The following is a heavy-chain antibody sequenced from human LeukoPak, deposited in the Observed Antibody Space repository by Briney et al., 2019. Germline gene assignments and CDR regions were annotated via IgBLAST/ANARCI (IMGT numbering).Heavy chain of an antibody. CDR1: GYTFTSYY. CDR3: ARGCRVVPGVHNVGMTSYYNGMDV. D-gene: IGHD2-2*01. CDR2: INPSGGDT. J-gene: IGHJ6*02. Sequence: ASVKVSCKPSGYTFTSYYMHWVRQALGQGLEWIGIINPSGGDTSYAQKFQGRVTTTRDPSTSTVYMEVVSLRPEDTAVYYCARGCRVVPGVHNVGMTSYYNGMDVWGQGTTVTVSS. V-gene: IGHV1-46*01.